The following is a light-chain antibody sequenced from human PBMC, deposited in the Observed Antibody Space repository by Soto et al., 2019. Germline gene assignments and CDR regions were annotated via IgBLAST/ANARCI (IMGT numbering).Light chain of an antibody. CDR2: EVS. Sequence: QSALTQPPSASGSPGQSVTLSCTGTSSDVGSFNYVSWYQQHPGKAPKLVIYEVSKRPSGVPNRFSGSKSGNTASLTVSGLQAEDEADYYCSSFAGSNNFVFGTGTKLTVL. J-gene: IGLJ1*01. CDR1: SSDVGSFNY. V-gene: IGLV2-8*01. CDR3: SSFAGSNNFV.